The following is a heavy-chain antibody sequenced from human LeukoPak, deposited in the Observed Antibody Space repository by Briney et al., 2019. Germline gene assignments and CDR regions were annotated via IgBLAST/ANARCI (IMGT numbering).Heavy chain of an antibody. CDR1: GGSISSSSYY. CDR3: ARRPATVRKFRGYWFDP. Sequence: SETLSLTCTVSGGSISSSSYYWGWIRQPPGKGLEWIGSIYYSGSTYYNPSLKSRVTISVDTSKNQFSLKLSSVTAADTAVYYCARRPATVRKFRGYWFDPWGQGTLVTVSS. J-gene: IGHJ5*02. CDR2: IYYSGST. V-gene: IGHV4-39*01. D-gene: IGHD4-17*01.